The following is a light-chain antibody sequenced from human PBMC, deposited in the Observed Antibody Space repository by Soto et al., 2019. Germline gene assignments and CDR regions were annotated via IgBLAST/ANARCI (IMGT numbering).Light chain of an antibody. Sequence: RGGKASISCRASQSISSNYLAWFQQKPGQAPRLFIYGASSRATGIPDRFSGSRSGTEFTLTIRSLQSDDVASYYCQPYATFSGTFGPGTEVDIK. V-gene: IGKV3-20*01. CDR2: GAS. J-gene: IGKJ1*01. CDR3: QPYATFSGT. CDR1: QSISSNY.